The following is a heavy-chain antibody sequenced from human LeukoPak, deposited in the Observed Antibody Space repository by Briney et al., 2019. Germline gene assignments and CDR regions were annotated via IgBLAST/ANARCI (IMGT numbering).Heavy chain of an antibody. J-gene: IGHJ5*02. CDR2: ISDGSRDT. V-gene: IGHV3-23*01. CDR3: AKDCGSRQTTGWFDP. CDR1: GFTFSSFT. Sequence: GGSLRLSCATSGFTFSSFTMNWVRQAPGKGLEWVSTISDGSRDTHYAGSVKGRFTISRDNSKNTLYLQMNSLRAEDTAVYYCAKDCGSRQTTGWFDPWGQGTLVTVSS. D-gene: IGHD4-17*01.